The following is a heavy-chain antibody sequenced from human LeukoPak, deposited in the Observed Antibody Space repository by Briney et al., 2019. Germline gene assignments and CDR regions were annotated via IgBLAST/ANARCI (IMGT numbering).Heavy chain of an antibody. Sequence: ASVKVSCKASGYTFTSYGISWVRQAPGQRLEWMGWISSYNGNTNYAQKLQGRDTMTTDTSTSTVYMELRSLRFDDTAVYYCARDLGAADDYWGQGTLVTVSS. CDR1: GYTFTSYG. CDR2: ISSYNGNT. V-gene: IGHV1-18*01. CDR3: ARDLGAADDY. J-gene: IGHJ4*02. D-gene: IGHD6-13*01.